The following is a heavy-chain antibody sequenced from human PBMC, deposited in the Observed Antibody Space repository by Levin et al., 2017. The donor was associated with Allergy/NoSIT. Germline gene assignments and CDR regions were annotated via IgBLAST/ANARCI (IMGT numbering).Heavy chain of an antibody. CDR2: INHSGST. J-gene: IGHJ5*02. CDR1: GGSFSGYY. V-gene: IGHV4-34*01. Sequence: SQTLSLTCAVYGGSFSGYYWSWIRQPPGKGLEWIGEINHSGSTNYNPSLKSRVTISVDTSKNQFSLKLSSVTAADTAVYYCARGRGGDDENWFDPWGQGTLVTVSS. CDR3: ARGRGGDDENWFDP. D-gene: IGHD1-1*01.